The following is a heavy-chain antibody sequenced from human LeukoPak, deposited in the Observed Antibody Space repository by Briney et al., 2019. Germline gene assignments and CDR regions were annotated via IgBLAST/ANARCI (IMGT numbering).Heavy chain of an antibody. J-gene: IGHJ4*02. CDR2: ISYDGTIK. V-gene: IGHV3-30*18. CDR3: AKDSDGGYYYVY. Sequence: GGSLRLSCAASGFTFSDYYMSWIRQAPGKGLEWVAIISYDGTIKYHADSVKGRFTISRDNSKNTLYLQMNSLRAEDTAVYYCAKDSDGGYYYVYWGQGTLVTVSS. D-gene: IGHD3-22*01. CDR1: GFTFSDYY.